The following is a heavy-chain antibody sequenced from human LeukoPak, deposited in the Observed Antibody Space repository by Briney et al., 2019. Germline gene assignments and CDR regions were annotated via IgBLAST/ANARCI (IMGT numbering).Heavy chain of an antibody. D-gene: IGHD3-22*01. Sequence: GGSLRLSCAASGFTFSSYAMIWVRQAPGKGLEWVSAISGSGGSTYYADSVKGGVTISRDNSKNTLYLQMNSLRAEDKAVYYCAKVRDDTSGYYYSYYFDYWGQGTLVTVSS. J-gene: IGHJ4*02. CDR3: AKVRDDTSGYYYSYYFDY. CDR2: ISGSGGST. V-gene: IGHV3-23*01. CDR1: GFTFSSYA.